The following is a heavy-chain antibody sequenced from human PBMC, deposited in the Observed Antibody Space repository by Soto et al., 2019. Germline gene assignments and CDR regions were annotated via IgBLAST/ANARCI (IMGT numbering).Heavy chain of an antibody. CDR2: INHSGST. V-gene: IGHV4-34*01. CDR1: GGSFSGYY. D-gene: IGHD6-6*01. J-gene: IGHJ1*01. Sequence: SETLSLTCAVYGGSFSGYYWSWIRQPPGKGLEWIGEINHSGSTNYNPSLKSRVTISVDTSKNQFSLKLSSVTAADTAVYYCARGLGSSSSAEYFQHWGQGTLVTVSS. CDR3: ARGLGSSSSAEYFQH.